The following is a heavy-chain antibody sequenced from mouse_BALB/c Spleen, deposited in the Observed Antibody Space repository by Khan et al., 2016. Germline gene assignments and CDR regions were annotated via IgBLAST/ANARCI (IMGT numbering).Heavy chain of an antibody. CDR1: GYTFTTAG. Sequence: QIQLVQSGPELKKPGETVRISCKASGYTFTTAGMQWVQKMPGKGLKRIGWINTHSGVPQYAEDFKGRFAFSLETSASTAYLQISNLKNEDTATYFCAREPYAMDYWGQGTSVTVSS. CDR3: AREPYAMDY. CDR2: INTHSGVP. V-gene: IGHV9-4*02. J-gene: IGHJ4*01. D-gene: IGHD6-1*01.